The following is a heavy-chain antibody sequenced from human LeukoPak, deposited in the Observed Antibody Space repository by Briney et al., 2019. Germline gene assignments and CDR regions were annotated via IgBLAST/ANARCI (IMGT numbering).Heavy chain of an antibody. CDR3: ARRGDILTDYAFDY. CDR1: GRSINSNSHH. D-gene: IGHD3-9*01. V-gene: IGHV4-39*01. J-gene: IGHJ4*02. Sequence: SETLSLTCSVSGRSINSNSHHWDWIRQAPGRGLEWIGNIYYSGTTSYNPSLKSRVTISVDTSKNQFSLRLSSVTAADTAVYYCARRGDILTDYAFDYWGQGTLLTVSS. CDR2: IYYSGTT.